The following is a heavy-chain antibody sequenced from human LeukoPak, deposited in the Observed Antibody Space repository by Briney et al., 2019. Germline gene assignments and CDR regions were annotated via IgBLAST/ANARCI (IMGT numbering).Heavy chain of an antibody. CDR3: AKDLGGELLYDY. CDR1: GVTFSSYA. Sequence: PGGSLRLSCAASGVTFSSYAMRWGRQAPGEGVEWGSGISGSGGSTYYADSVKGGFTISRDNSKNTLYLQINSLRAEDTAVYYCAKDLGGELLYDYWGQGTLVTVSS. D-gene: IGHD2-2*02. V-gene: IGHV3-23*01. J-gene: IGHJ4*02. CDR2: ISGSGGST.